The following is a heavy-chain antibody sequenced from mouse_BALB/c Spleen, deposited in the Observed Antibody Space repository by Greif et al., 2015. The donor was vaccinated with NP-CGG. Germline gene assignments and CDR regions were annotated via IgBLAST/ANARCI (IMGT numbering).Heavy chain of an antibody. V-gene: IGHV1-4*01. Sequence: VQLQQSGAELARPGASVKMSCKASGYTFTSYTMHWVKQRPGQGLEWIEYINPSSGYTNYNQKFKDKATLTADKSSSTAYMQLSSLTSEDPAVYYCARGPTSSFDYWGQGTTLTVSS. CDR1: GYTFTSYT. CDR2: INPSSGYT. CDR3: ARGPTSSFDY. J-gene: IGHJ2*01.